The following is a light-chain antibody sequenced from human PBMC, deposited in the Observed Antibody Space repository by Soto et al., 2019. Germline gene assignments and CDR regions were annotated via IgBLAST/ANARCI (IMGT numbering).Light chain of an antibody. V-gene: IGKV3-20*01. CDR2: GAS. Sequence: EIVLTQAAGTLSLSPGERATLSCRASQSVSSSYLAWYQQKPGQAPRPLIYGASSRAIGIPDRFSGSGSGTDFTLTIRRLEPEDFAVYYCHQYGSSPWTFGQGT. J-gene: IGKJ1*01. CDR1: QSVSSSY. CDR3: HQYGSSPWT.